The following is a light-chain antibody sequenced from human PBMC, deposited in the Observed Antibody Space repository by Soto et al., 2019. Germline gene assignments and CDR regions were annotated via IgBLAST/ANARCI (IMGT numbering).Light chain of an antibody. CDR3: QQYNNWPPGT. V-gene: IGKV3-15*01. CDR2: GAS. CDR1: QSVSSN. Sequence: EIVMTQSPATLSVSPGERATLSCRASQSVSSNLAWYQQKPGQAPRLLIYGASTRATGIPARFSGSGSGTEFTLTIGSLQSEDFAVYYCQQYNNWPPGTFGQGTKGEIK. J-gene: IGKJ1*01.